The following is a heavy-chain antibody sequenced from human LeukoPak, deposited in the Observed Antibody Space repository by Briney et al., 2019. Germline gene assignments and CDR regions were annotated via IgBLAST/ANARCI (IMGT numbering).Heavy chain of an antibody. Sequence: PGGSLRLSCAASGFTFSGSAMHWVRQASGKGLEWVGRIRSKANSYATAYAASVKGRFTISRDDSKNTAYLQMNSLKTEDTAVYYCTRLSRWDYYDSSGSSDYWGQGTLVTVSS. J-gene: IGHJ4*02. CDR1: GFTFSGSA. V-gene: IGHV3-73*01. CDR3: TRLSRWDYYDSSGSSDY. D-gene: IGHD3-22*01. CDR2: IRSKANSYAT.